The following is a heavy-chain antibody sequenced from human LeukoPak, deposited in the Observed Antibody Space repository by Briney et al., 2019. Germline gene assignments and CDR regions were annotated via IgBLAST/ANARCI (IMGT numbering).Heavy chain of an antibody. CDR1: GFTFNSYA. CDR2: ISYDGSNK. Sequence: GGSLRLSCAASGFTFNSYAMHWVRQAPGKGLEWVAVISYDGSNKYYADSVKGRFTISRDNSKNTLYLQMNSLRAEDTAVYYCARDLYGSGDYWGQGTLVTVSS. D-gene: IGHD6-19*01. CDR3: ARDLYGSGDY. V-gene: IGHV3-30-3*01. J-gene: IGHJ4*02.